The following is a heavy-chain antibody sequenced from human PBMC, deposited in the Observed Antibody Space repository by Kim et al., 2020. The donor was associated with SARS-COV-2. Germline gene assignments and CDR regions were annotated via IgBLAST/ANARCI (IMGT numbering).Heavy chain of an antibody. Sequence: SETLSLTCTVSGGSISRGSYYWSWIRQPAGKGLEWIGHIYTSGSTNYNPSLKSRVTISVDTSKNQFSLKLSSVTAADTAVYYCARDRGIVATTYYYYGMDVWGQGTTVTVSS. D-gene: IGHD5-12*01. CDR3: ARDRGIVATTYYYYGMDV. CDR1: GGSISRGSYY. J-gene: IGHJ6*02. V-gene: IGHV4-61*09. CDR2: IYTSGST.